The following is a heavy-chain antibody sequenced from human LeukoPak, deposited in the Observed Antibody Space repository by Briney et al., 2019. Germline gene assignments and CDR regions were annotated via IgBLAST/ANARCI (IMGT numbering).Heavy chain of an antibody. V-gene: IGHV5-51*01. CDR1: GYSFTTYW. D-gene: IGHD2-2*01. Sequence: GESLKIPCKASGYSFTTYWLAWVRQMPGKGLEWMGIIYPDDSDARYRPSFQGQVTISADKSISTAYLQWSSLKASDTAMYYCARQGYCSSTSCYVDFWGQGTLVTVSS. CDR2: IYPDDSDA. CDR3: ARQGYCSSTSCYVDF. J-gene: IGHJ4*02.